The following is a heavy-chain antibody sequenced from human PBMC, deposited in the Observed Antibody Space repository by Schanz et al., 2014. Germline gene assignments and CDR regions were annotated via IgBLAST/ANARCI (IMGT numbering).Heavy chain of an antibody. V-gene: IGHV1-24*01. Sequence: QVQLVQSGAEVKKPGASVKVSCKVSGSIFSKLLMHWVRQGPAKGLEWMGGFDPKKGEAIYAQKFQGRVTMTRDTSTSTVYMELSSLRSEDTYVYCCARDGEEAADCDYWGRGTLVTVSS. J-gene: IGHJ4*02. CDR2: FDPKKGEA. CDR1: GSIFSKLL. D-gene: IGHD6-25*01. CDR3: ARDGEEAADCDY.